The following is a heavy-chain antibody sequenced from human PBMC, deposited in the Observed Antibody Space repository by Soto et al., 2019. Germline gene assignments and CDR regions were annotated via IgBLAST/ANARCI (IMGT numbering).Heavy chain of an antibody. CDR3: AKDIPAYMITPNFDC. D-gene: IGHD3-16*01. Sequence: PGGTLSLSCAASGFTFSSYAMSWVRQAPGKGLEWVSAISGSGGSTYYADSVKGRFTISRDNSKNTLYLQMNSLRAEDTSVYDCAKDIPAYMITPNFDCWGQGTLVTVSS. CDR2: ISGSGGST. CDR1: GFTFSSYA. J-gene: IGHJ4*02. V-gene: IGHV3-23*01.